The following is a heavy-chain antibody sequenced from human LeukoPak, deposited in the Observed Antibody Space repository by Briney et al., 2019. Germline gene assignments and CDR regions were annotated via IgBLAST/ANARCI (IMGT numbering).Heavy chain of an antibody. D-gene: IGHD3-10*01. V-gene: IGHV1-46*01. J-gene: IGHJ5*02. CDR1: GYTFTSYY. CDR3: ARGEVLLWFGELLHRNWFDP. CDR2: INPSGGST. Sequence: ASVKVSCKASGYTFTSYYMHWVRQAPGQGLEWMGIINPSGGSTSYAQKFQGRVTMTRDMSTSTVYMELSSLRSEDTAVYYCARGEVLLWFGELLHRNWFDPWGQGTLVTVSS.